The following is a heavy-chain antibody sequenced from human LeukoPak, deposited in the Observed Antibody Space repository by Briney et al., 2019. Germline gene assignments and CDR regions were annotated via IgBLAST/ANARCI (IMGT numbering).Heavy chain of an antibody. D-gene: IGHD6-6*01. J-gene: IGHJ6*03. CDR2: IYYSGST. Sequence: SQTLSLTCTVSGGSISSANYYWSWIRQPPGKGLEWIGYIYYSGSTNYNPSLKSRVTISVDTSKNQFSLKLSSVTAADTAVYYCARSPEVLPRPIYYYYYMDVWGKGTTVTVSS. V-gene: IGHV4-61*01. CDR1: GGSISSANYY. CDR3: ARSPEVLPRPIYYYYYMDV.